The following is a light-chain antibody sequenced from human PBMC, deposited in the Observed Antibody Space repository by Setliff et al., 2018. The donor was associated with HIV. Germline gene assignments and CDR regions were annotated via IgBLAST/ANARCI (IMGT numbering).Light chain of an antibody. CDR3: SSYTNTPLYV. CDR2: EVS. J-gene: IGLJ1*01. Sequence: QSVLTQPPSVSGSPGQSVTISCTGTSSDVGSYNRVSWYQQPPGTAPKLMIYEVSNRPSGVPDRFSGSKSGNTASLTISGLQAEDEADYYCSSYTNTPLYVFGTGTKVTVL. V-gene: IGLV2-18*02. CDR1: SSDVGSYNR.